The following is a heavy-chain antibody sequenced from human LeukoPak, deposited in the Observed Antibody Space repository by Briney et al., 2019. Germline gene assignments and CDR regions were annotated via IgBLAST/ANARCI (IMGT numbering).Heavy chain of an antibody. Sequence: GGSLRLPCAASGFTFSYYTMSWVRQAPGTGLEWVSSISSTGSSIYYADSVKGRFTISRDNAKNSLYLQMSSLRVEDTAVYYCARDDVAWNDVHWFDPWGQGTLVTVSS. V-gene: IGHV3-21*01. D-gene: IGHD1-1*01. J-gene: IGHJ5*02. CDR2: ISSTGSSI. CDR3: ARDDVAWNDVHWFDP. CDR1: GFTFSYYT.